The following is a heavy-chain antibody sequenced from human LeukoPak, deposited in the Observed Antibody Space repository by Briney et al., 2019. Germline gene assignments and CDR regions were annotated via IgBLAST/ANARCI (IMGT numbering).Heavy chain of an antibody. V-gene: IGHV3-30*18. Sequence: GRSLRLSCAASGFTFSSYGMHWVRQAPGKGLEWVAVISYDGSNKYYAESVKGRFTISRDNSKNTLYLQMNSLRAEDTAVYYCAKDRGWRSVVYYFDYWGQGTLVTVSS. J-gene: IGHJ4*02. CDR3: AKDRGWRSVVYYFDY. CDR2: ISYDGSNK. CDR1: GFTFSSYG. D-gene: IGHD3-10*01.